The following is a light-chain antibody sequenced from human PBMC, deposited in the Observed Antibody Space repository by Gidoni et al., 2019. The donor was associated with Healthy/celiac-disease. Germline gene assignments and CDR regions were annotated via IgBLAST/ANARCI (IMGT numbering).Light chain of an antibody. CDR1: QGISSY. CDR2: AAS. CDR3: QQLNSYPLT. V-gene: IGKV1-9*01. Sequence: EIQLTPSPSFLSASVGDRVTITCRASQGISSYLVWYQQKPGKAPKLLIYAASTLQSGVPSRFSGSGSGTEFTLTVSSLQPEDFATYYCQQLNSYPLTFGGGTKVEIK. J-gene: IGKJ4*01.